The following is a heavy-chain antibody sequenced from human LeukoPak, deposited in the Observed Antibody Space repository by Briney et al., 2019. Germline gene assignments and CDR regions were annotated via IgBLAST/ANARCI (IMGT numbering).Heavy chain of an antibody. CDR2: ISYDGSNK. J-gene: IGHJ4*02. D-gene: IGHD3-16*01. Sequence: GGSLRLSCAASGFTFSSYGMHWVRQAPGKGLEWVAVISYDGSNKYYADSVKGRFTISRDNSKNTLYLQMNSLRAEDTAVYYCAKGGGLTQTPPTDYWGQGTLVTVSS. CDR1: GFTFSSYG. V-gene: IGHV3-30*18. CDR3: AKGGGLTQTPPTDY.